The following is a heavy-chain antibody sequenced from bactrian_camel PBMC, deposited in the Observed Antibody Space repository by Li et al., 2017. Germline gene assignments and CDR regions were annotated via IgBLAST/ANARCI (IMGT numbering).Heavy chain of an antibody. D-gene: IGHD4*01. V-gene: IGHV3S5*01. CDR3: ACERPDSSQSY. CDR1: GFTSSRAY. Sequence: QLVESGGGLVQPGDSLRLSCEFSGFTSSRAYMSWVRQAPGKGLEWVSSIYTDGSGPYYTDSVQGRFTIARDNAKNSLYLQLNSLKTEDTGRYYCACERPDSSQSYWGQGTQVTVS. CDR2: IYTDGSGP. J-gene: IGHJ4*01.